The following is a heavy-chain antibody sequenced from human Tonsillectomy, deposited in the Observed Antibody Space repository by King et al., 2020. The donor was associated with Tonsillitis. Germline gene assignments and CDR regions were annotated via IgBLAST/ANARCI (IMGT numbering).Heavy chain of an antibody. CDR1: GYMFTNSW. V-gene: IGHV5-51*01. CDR3: ARQGDLGSSDGWDY. J-gene: IGHJ4*02. CDR2: IYPGDSDT. D-gene: IGHD6-19*01. Sequence: VQLVESGAEVKKPGESLTISCKGSGYMFTNSWICWVRQMPGKGLEWRGIIYPGDSDTRYSPSFQGRFTISADKSISTAYLQWSSLKASDTAMYYCARQGDLGSSDGWDYWGQGTLITVSS.